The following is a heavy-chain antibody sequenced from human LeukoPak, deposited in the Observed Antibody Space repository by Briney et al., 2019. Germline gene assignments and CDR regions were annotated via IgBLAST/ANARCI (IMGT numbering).Heavy chain of an antibody. V-gene: IGHV4-39*01. Sequence: PSETLSLTCTVSGGSISSSSYYWGWIRQPPGKGLEWIGSIYYSGSTYYNPSLKSRVTISVDTSKNQFSLKLSSVTAADTAVYYCARHHSILAGYYFGYWGQGTLVTVSS. CDR2: IYYSGST. D-gene: IGHD3-9*01. J-gene: IGHJ4*02. CDR1: GGSISSSSYY. CDR3: ARHHSILAGYYFGY.